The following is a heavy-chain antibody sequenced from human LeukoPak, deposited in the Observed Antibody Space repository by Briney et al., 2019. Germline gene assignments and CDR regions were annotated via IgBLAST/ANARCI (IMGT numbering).Heavy chain of an antibody. Sequence: GASVKVSCKASGYTFTAYHMHWVRQAPGRGLEWMGRINPNSGDTNYAQKFQGRVTMTRDTSISTAYMELSRLRSDDTAVYYCARDYCSGTSCLFDYWGQGTLVSVSS. J-gene: IGHJ4*02. CDR2: INPNSGDT. CDR3: ARDYCSGTSCLFDY. CDR1: GYTFTAYH. D-gene: IGHD2-2*01. V-gene: IGHV1-2*06.